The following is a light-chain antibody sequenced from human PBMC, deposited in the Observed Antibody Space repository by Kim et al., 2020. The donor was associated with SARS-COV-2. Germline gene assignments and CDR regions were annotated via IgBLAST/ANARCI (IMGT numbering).Light chain of an antibody. CDR2: EDD. J-gene: IGLJ2*01. V-gene: IGLV6-57*03. CDR1: SGSIDDNY. CDR3: QSYNRDNVI. Sequence: GNTVTIPCTRSSGSIDDNYVQWYKQRPGGVPTTVIYEDDQRPSGVSDRFSGAIDNSSNSASLTHSGLRTEDEADYYCQSYNRDNVIFGGGTQLTVL.